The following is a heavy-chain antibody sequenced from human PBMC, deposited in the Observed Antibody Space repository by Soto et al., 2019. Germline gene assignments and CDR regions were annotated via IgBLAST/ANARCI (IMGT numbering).Heavy chain of an antibody. CDR1: GFPFSDYY. V-gene: IGHV3-11*05. CDR2: ISSTGAYT. Sequence: QVQVVESGGDLVRPGGALRLSCVASGFPFSDYYMTWFRQAPGKGPEWVAYISSTGAYTDYADSVKGRFTIIRDNNMNSVCRQMSSLTEEDTGIYYCARDPSRRSPPDYWGQGTLVTVSS. J-gene: IGHJ4*02. CDR3: ARDPSRRSPPDY.